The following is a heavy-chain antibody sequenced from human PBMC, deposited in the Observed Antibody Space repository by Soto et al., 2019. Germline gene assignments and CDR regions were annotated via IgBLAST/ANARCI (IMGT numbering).Heavy chain of an antibody. J-gene: IGHJ4*02. CDR2: INHSGST. D-gene: IGHD4-17*01. CDR3: GRVRYGDYDHN. CDR1: GGSFSGYY. V-gene: IGHV4-34*01. Sequence: SETLSLTCAVYGGSFSGYYWSWIRQPPGKGLEWIGEINHSGSTNYNPSLKSRVTISVDTSKNQFSLKLSSVTAADTAVYYCGRVRYGDYDHNWGQGTLVTVSS.